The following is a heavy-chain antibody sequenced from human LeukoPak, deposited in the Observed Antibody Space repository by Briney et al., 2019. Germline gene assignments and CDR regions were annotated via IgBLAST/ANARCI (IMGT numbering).Heavy chain of an antibody. CDR2: IYTSGST. D-gene: IGHD3-9*01. V-gene: IGHV4-4*07. J-gene: IGHJ4*02. CDR3: ARDPSLFAGYFDY. CDR1: GGSISAYY. Sequence: PSGTLSLTCTVSGGSISAYYWSWMRQPAGKGLEWIGRIYTSGSTSYSPSLKSRVTMSVDTSKNQISLTLISVAAAETAVYFCARDPSLFAGYFDYWGQGALVTVSS.